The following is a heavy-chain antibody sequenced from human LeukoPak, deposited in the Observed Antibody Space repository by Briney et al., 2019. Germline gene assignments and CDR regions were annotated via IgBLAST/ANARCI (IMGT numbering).Heavy chain of an antibody. D-gene: IGHD5-24*01. CDR1: GYSISSGYY. J-gene: IGHJ6*03. CDR2: IYYSGST. CDR3: ARRQRPKMVYYYYYMDV. V-gene: IGHV4-38-2*02. Sequence: SETLSLTCTVSGYSISSGYYWGWIRQPPGKGLEWIGSIYYSGSTYYNPSLKSRVTISVDTSKNQFSLKLSSVTAADTAVYYCARRQRPKMVYYYYYMDVWGKGTTVTISS.